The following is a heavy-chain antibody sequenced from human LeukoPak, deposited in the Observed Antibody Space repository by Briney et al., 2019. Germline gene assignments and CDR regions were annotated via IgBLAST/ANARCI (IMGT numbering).Heavy chain of an antibody. V-gene: IGHV3-7*01. Sequence: PSETLSLTCTVSGGSISSYYWSWVRQAPGKGLEWVANIKQDGSEKYYVDSVKGRFTISRDNAKNSLYLQMNSLRAEDTAVYYCARDPENLFTMIVHDVFNIWGQGTMVTVSS. J-gene: IGHJ3*02. D-gene: IGHD3-22*01. CDR1: GGSISSYY. CDR3: ARDPENLFTMIVHDVFNI. CDR2: IKQDGSEK.